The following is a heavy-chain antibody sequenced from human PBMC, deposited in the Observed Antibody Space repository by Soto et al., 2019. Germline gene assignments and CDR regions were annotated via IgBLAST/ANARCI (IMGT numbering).Heavy chain of an antibody. V-gene: IGHV3-66*01. Sequence: GGSLRLSCAASGFTVSSNYMSWVRQAPGKGLEWVSVIYSGGSTYYADSVKGRFTISRDNSKNTLYLQMNSLRAEDTAVYYCARDLYSSGWYVDQHYGMDVWGQGTTVTVSS. CDR1: GFTVSSNY. CDR3: ARDLYSSGWYVDQHYGMDV. D-gene: IGHD6-19*01. CDR2: IYSGGST. J-gene: IGHJ6*02.